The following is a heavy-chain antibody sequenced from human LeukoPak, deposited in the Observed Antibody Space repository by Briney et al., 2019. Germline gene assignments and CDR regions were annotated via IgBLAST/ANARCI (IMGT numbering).Heavy chain of an antibody. Sequence: GGSLRLSCAASGFTFSSYAMHWVRQAPGKGLEWVAVISYDGSNKYYADSVKGRFTISRDNSKNTLYLQMNSLRAEDTAVYYCARDLYYDSSGYPMGSPHYWGQGTLVTVSS. V-gene: IGHV3-30-3*01. CDR3: ARDLYYDSSGYPMGSPHY. D-gene: IGHD3-22*01. CDR2: ISYDGSNK. J-gene: IGHJ4*02. CDR1: GFTFSSYA.